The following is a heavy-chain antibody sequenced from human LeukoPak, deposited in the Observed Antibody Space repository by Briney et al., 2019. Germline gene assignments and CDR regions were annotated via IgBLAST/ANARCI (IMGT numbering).Heavy chain of an antibody. CDR2: IYYSGST. V-gene: IGHV4-59*08. CDR1: GGSISSYY. D-gene: IGHD2-21*01. Sequence: PSETLSLTCTVSGGSISSYYWSWIRQPPEKGLEWIGYIYYSGSTNYNPSLKSRVTISVDTSKNQFSLKLSSVTAADTAVYYCARHRWGSTSNYFDYWGQGTLVTVSS. J-gene: IGHJ4*02. CDR3: ARHRWGSTSNYFDY.